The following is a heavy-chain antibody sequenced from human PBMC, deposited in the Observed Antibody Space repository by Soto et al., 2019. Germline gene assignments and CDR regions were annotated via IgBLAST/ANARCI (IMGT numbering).Heavy chain of an antibody. D-gene: IGHD5-18*01. V-gene: IGHV1-18*04. J-gene: IGHJ4*02. CDR3: ARDLGIQLWHPGGY. CDR1: GYTFTSYG. CDR2: ISAYNGNT. Sequence: ASVKVSCKASGYTFTSYGISWVRQAPGQGLEWMGWISAYNGNTNYAQKLQGRVTMTTDTSTSTAYMELRSLRSDDTAVYYCARDLGIQLWHPGGYWGQGTLVTVSS.